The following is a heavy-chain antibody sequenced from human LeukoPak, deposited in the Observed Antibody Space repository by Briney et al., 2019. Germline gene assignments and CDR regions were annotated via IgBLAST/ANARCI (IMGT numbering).Heavy chain of an antibody. CDR3: ARSATQYFFDY. J-gene: IGHJ4*02. D-gene: IGHD3-3*01. CDR2: ISTYNGNT. V-gene: IGHV1-18*01. CDR1: GYSFTSYD. Sequence: ASVKVSCKASGYSFTSYDITWVRQAPGQGLEWMGWISTYNGNTKYEQNLQGRVTMTTDTSTRTVYMDLRSLRSDGTAVYYCARSATQYFFDYWGQGTLVTVSS.